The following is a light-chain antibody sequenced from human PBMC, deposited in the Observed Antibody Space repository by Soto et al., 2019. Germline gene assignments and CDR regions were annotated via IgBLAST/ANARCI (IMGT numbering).Light chain of an antibody. J-gene: IGLJ1*01. CDR2: EVS. CDR3: TSYTSSSTLAG. V-gene: IGLV2-14*01. Sequence: SALTQPASVSGSPGQSITISCTGTSSDVGGYNYVSWYQQHPGKAPKLIIYEVSNRPTGVSNRFSGSKSGHTASLPISGLQSEDEADYFCTSYTSSSTLAGFGTGTKLT. CDR1: SSDVGGYNY.